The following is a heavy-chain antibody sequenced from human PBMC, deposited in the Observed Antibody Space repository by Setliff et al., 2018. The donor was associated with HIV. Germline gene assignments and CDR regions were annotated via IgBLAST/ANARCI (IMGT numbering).Heavy chain of an antibody. CDR2: VYYTGST. J-gene: IGHJ1*01. Sequence: SETLSLTCSISGGFISSYYWTWIRQAPGKGLEWIGHVYYTGSTNYNPSVKSRVTISTDTSRNQFSMRLSSVTAADTAIYYCARVPTSSWYVTTQRTKEYFHHWGQGTLVTVSS. CDR1: GGFISSYY. V-gene: IGHV4-59*12. D-gene: IGHD6-13*01. CDR3: ARVPTSSWYVTTQRTKEYFHH.